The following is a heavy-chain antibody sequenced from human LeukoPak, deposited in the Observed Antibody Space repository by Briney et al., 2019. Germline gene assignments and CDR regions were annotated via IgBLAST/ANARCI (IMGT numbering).Heavy chain of an antibody. Sequence: GGSLRLSCAASGFTFSSYSMSWVRQAPGKGLEWVSSISSSSSYIYYADSVKGRFTISRDNAKNSLYLQMNSLRAEDTAVYYCARSATDFYWYFDLWGRGTLVTVSS. J-gene: IGHJ2*01. CDR1: GFTFSSYS. D-gene: IGHD2-21*02. CDR2: ISSSSSYI. V-gene: IGHV3-21*01. CDR3: ARSATDFYWYFDL.